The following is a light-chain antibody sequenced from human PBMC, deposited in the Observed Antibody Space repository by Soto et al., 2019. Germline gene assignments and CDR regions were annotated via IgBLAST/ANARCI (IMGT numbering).Light chain of an antibody. V-gene: IGLV2-14*01. CDR3: SSNTSSSAPYV. CDR2: EVS. CDR1: SSDVGGYNY. Sequence: QSVLTQPASVSGSPGQSITISCTGTSSDVGGYNYVSWYQQHPGKAPKLMIYEVSNRPSGVSNRFSGSKSGNTASLTISGRQAEDEADYCCSSNTSSSAPYVFGTGTKLTVL. J-gene: IGLJ1*01.